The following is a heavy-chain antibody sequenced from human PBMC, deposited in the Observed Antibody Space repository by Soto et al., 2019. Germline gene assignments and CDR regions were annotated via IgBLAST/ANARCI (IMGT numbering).Heavy chain of an antibody. D-gene: IGHD3-22*01. CDR2: IYYSGST. CDR1: GGSISSGGYY. CDR3: ARGSYYYDSSGYYHY. J-gene: IGHJ4*02. V-gene: IGHV4-30-4*08. Sequence: SETLSLTCTVSGGSISSGGYYWSWIRQHPGKGLEWIGYIYYSGSTYYNPSLKSRVTISVDTSKNQFSLTVSSVTAADTAVYYCARGSYYYDSSGYYHYWGQRTPVTVSS.